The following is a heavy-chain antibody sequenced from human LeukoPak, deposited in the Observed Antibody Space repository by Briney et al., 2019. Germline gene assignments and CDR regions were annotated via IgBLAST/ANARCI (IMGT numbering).Heavy chain of an antibody. J-gene: IGHJ4*02. CDR3: AKDARYFDY. CDR1: GFTFSSYG. CDR2: ISYDGSNI. Sequence: GGSLRLSCAASGFTFSSYGMHWVRQAPGKGLEWVAIISYDGSNIYYADSVKGRFTISRDNSKNTLYLQMNSLRAEDTAVYYCAKDARYFDYWGQGTLVTVSS. V-gene: IGHV3-30*18.